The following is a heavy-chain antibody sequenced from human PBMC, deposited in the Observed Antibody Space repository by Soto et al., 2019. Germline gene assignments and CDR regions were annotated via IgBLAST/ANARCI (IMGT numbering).Heavy chain of an antibody. CDR2: MDPNSGNT. Sequence: RASVKVSCKASGYTFTSYDINWVRQATGQGLEWMGWMDPNSGNTGYAQKFQGRVTMTRNTSISTAYMELSSLRSEDTAVYYCARGIILTYSSSPWYFDYWGQGTLVTVSS. V-gene: IGHV1-8*01. CDR3: ARGIILTYSSSPWYFDY. CDR1: GYTFTSYD. D-gene: IGHD6-6*01. J-gene: IGHJ4*02.